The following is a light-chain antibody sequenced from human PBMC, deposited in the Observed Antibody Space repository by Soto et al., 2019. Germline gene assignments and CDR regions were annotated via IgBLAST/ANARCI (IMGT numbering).Light chain of an antibody. CDR1: QSVSSY. CDR3: QQRSNWPPGFT. CDR2: DAS. J-gene: IGKJ4*01. V-gene: IGKV3-11*01. Sequence: EIVLTQSPATLYLSPGERATLSCRASQSVSSYLAWYQQKPGQAPRLLIYDASNRATGIPARFSGSGSGTDFTLTISSLEPEDFAVYYCQQRSNWPPGFTFGGGTKVEIK.